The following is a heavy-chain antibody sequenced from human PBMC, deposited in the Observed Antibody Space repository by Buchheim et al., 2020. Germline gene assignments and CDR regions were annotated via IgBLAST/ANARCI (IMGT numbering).Heavy chain of an antibody. J-gene: IGHJ6*02. CDR1: GFTFSDYY. D-gene: IGHD6-13*01. V-gene: IGHV3-11*05. Sequence: QVQLVESGGGLVKPGGSLRLSCAASGFTFSDYYMSWIRQAPGKGLEWVSYISSSSSYTNYADSVKGRFTISRDNAKNSLYLQMNSLRAEDTAVYYCARDRGAVDSSSWYSFGSYYYYGMDVWGQGTT. CDR2: ISSSSSYT. CDR3: ARDRGAVDSSSWYSFGSYYYYGMDV.